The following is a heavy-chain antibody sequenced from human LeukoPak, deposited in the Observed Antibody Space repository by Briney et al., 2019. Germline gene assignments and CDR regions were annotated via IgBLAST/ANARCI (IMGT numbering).Heavy chain of an antibody. CDR3: ARALTTVTTGWFDP. D-gene: IGHD4-17*01. Sequence: PGGSLRLSCAASGFTFSDYYMSWIRQAPGKGLEWVSYISSSGSTIYYADSVKGRFTISRDNAKNSLYLQMNSLRAEDTAVYYCARALTTVTTGWFDPWGQGTLVTVPS. CDR1: GFTFSDYY. CDR2: ISSSGSTI. V-gene: IGHV3-11*01. J-gene: IGHJ5*02.